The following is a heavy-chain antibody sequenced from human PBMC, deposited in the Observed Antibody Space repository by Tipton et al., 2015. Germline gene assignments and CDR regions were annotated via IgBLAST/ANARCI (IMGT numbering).Heavy chain of an antibody. Sequence: TLSLTCTVSGYFISDGHFWGWVRQSPVKGLEWIASTHHNGDAYYNPSLGSRATPALATPKNQFSLTQISATAADTALYFCACQDYDSLTRDYQTVDYWGQGTLGTVSS. J-gene: IGHJ4*02. V-gene: IGHV4-38-2*02. CDR2: THHNGDA. D-gene: IGHD3-9*01. CDR3: ACQDYDSLTRDYQTVDY. CDR1: GYFISDGHF.